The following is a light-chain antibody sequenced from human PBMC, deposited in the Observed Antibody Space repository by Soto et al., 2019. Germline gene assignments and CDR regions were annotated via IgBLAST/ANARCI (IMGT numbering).Light chain of an antibody. CDR1: SGHSNYA. J-gene: IGLJ1*01. Sequence: QSVLTQSPSASASLGASVKLTCTLSSGHSNYAIAWHQQQPEKGPRYLMKINSDGSHSKGDGIPDRFSGSRSGAERYLTIASLQSEDEADYYCQTWGTGIQVFGTGTKPTVL. V-gene: IGLV4-69*01. CDR2: INSDGSH. CDR3: QTWGTGIQV.